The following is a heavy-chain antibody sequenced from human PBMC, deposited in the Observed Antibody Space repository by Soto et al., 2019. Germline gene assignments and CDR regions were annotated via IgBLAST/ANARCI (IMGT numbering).Heavy chain of an antibody. J-gene: IGHJ4*02. CDR1: GYTFTSYD. CDR2: MNPNSGNT. Sequence: ASVKVSCKASGYTFTSYDINWVRQATGQGLEWMGWMNPNSGNTGYAQKFKGRVTITRNTSISTANMELSSLRSEDTAVYYCARNILGGTTDYWGPGTLVTVSS. V-gene: IGHV1-8*01. D-gene: IGHD1-7*01. CDR3: ARNILGGTTDY.